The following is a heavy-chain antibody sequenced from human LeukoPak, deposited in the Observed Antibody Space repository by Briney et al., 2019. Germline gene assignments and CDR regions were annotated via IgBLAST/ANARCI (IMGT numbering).Heavy chain of an antibody. CDR2: ISGSGGST. CDR3: AKDPGNDDGDYPLVFDY. V-gene: IGHV3-23*01. J-gene: IGHJ4*02. D-gene: IGHD4-17*01. CDR1: GFTFSSYA. Sequence: TGGSLRLSCAASGFTFSSYAMSWVRQAPGKGLEWVSAISGSGGSTYYADSVKGRFTISRGNSKNTLYLQMNSLRAEDTAVYYCAKDPGNDDGDYPLVFDYWGQGTLVTVSS.